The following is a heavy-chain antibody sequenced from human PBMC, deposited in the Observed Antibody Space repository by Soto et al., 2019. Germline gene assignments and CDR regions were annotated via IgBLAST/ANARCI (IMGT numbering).Heavy chain of an antibody. CDR3: ARSLSIFGVVIISPYYYYGMDV. J-gene: IGHJ6*02. CDR2: IYHSGST. Sequence: PETLSLTCAVSGGSISSSNWWSWVRQPPGKGLEWIGEIYHSGSTNYNPSLKSRVTISVDKSKNQFSLKLSSVTAADTAVYYCARSLSIFGVVIISPYYYYGMDVWGQGTTVT. D-gene: IGHD3-3*01. V-gene: IGHV4-4*03. CDR1: GGSISSSNW.